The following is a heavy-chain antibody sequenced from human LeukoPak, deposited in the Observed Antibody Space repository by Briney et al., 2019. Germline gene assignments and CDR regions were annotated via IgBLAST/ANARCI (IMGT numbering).Heavy chain of an antibody. V-gene: IGHV3-23*01. CDR1: GFTFSSYA. J-gene: IGHJ4*02. Sequence: GGSLRLSCAASGFTFSSYAMSWVRQAPGKGLEWVSAISASGGSTFYADSVKGRFTISRDNSQNTLYLQMNSLRAEDTALYYCAEGRGYSGYDFFDYWGQGTLVTVSS. D-gene: IGHD5-12*01. CDR3: AEGRGYSGYDFFDY. CDR2: ISASGGST.